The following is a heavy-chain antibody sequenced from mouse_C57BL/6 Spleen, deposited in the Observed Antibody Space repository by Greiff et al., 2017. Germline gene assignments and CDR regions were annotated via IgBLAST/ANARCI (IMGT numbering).Heavy chain of an antibody. V-gene: IGHV2-4*01. D-gene: IGHD1-1*01. CDR3: ATLTTVVPFDY. J-gene: IGHJ2*01. CDR2: IWSGGST. Sequence: QVQLQQSGPGLVQPSQSLSITCTVSGFSLTSYGVHWVRQPPGKGLEWLGVIWSGGSTDYNAAFISRLSISKDNSKSQVFFKMNSLQADDTAIYYCATLTTVVPFDYWGQGTTLTVSS. CDR1: GFSLTSYG.